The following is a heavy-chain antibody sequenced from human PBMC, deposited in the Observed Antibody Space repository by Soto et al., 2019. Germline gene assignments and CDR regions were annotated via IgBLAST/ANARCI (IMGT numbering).Heavy chain of an antibody. Sequence: SVKVSCKASGGTFSSYTISWVRQAPGQGLEWMGKIIPILGIANYAQKFQGRVTITADKSTSTAYMELSSLRSEDTAVYYCATLSSFGTPEYYFDYWGQGTLVTVSS. CDR1: GGTFSSYT. V-gene: IGHV1-69*02. CDR2: IIPILGIA. D-gene: IGHD3-10*01. J-gene: IGHJ4*02. CDR3: ATLSSFGTPEYYFDY.